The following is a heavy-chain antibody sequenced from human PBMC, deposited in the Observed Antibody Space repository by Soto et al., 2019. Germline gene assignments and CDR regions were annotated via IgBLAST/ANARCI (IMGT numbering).Heavy chain of an antibody. Sequence: SATLSLTCTVSGGSISSYYWSWIRQPPGKGLEWIGYIYYSGSTNYNPSLKSRVTISVDTSKNQFSLKLSSVTAADTAVYYCARLGGVPAAMPYDYWGQGTLVTVSS. CDR2: IYYSGST. CDR1: GGSISSYY. V-gene: IGHV4-59*08. CDR3: ARLGGVPAAMPYDY. J-gene: IGHJ4*02. D-gene: IGHD2-2*01.